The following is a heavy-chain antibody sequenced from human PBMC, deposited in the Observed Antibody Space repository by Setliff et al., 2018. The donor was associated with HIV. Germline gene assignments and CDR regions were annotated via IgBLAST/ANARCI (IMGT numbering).Heavy chain of an antibody. CDR3: ARDSMIVVTYAFDI. Sequence: SETLSLTCTVCGGSISSYYWSWIRQPAGKGLEWIGRIYTSGSTNYNPSLKSRVTMSVDTSKNQFSLKLSSVTAADTAVYYCARDSMIVVTYAFDIWGQGTMVTVSS. D-gene: IGHD3-22*01. CDR2: IYTSGST. J-gene: IGHJ3*02. CDR1: GGSISSYY. V-gene: IGHV4-4*07.